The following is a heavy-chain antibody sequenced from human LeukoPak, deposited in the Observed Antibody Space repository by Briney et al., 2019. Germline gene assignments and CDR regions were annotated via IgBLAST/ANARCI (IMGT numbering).Heavy chain of an antibody. D-gene: IGHD3-22*01. J-gene: IGHJ4*02. CDR3: ARLRRNSDRSDFFYYYDH. CDR1: GFTFSDYS. Sequence: SGGSLRLSCAASGFTFSDYSMNWVRQAPGKGLEWVASVNTVSSYIYYADSMRGRFTISRDNAKNSLFLQVNSLRAEDTAVYYCARLRRNSDRSDFFYYYDHWGQGTLVTVSS. CDR2: VNTVSSYI. V-gene: IGHV3-21*01.